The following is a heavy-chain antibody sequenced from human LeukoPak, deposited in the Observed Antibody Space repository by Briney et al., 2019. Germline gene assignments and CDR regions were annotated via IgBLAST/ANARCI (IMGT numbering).Heavy chain of an antibody. CDR2: ISPYNGNT. CDR3: ARHRRGMTADYYMDV. J-gene: IGHJ6*03. D-gene: IGHD2-21*02. V-gene: IGHV1-18*01. Sequence: GASVKVSCKASGYTFINYGITWVRQAPGQGLEWMGWISPYNGNTKYLQKFQGRVTMTRDTSTSTVYMELSSLRSEDTAVYYCARHRRGMTADYYMDVWGKGTTVTISS. CDR1: GYTFINYG.